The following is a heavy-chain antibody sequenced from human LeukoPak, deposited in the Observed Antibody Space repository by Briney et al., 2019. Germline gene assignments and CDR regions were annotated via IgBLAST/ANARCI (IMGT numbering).Heavy chain of an antibody. J-gene: IGHJ4*02. CDR1: GGSISSGSYY. CDR3: ARDTLTLFDY. CDR2: IYTSGST. D-gene: IGHD1-14*01. V-gene: IGHV4-61*02. Sequence: SQTLSLTCTVSGGSISSGSYYWSWIRQPAGKGLEWIGRIYTSGSTNYNPSLKSRVTISVDTSKNQSSLKLSSVTAADTAVYYCARDTLTLFDYWGQGTLVTVSS.